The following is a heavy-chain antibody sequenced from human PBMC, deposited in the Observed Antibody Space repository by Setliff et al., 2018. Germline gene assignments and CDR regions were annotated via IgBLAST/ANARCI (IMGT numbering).Heavy chain of an antibody. CDR2: ISTSGNT. CDR1: GSSIINSYY. D-gene: IGHD5-12*01. CDR3: ARDQWVRSPPLYFSYSMDV. J-gene: IGHJ6*02. Sequence: SETLSLTCTASGSSIINSYYWRWIRQPAGKGLEWIGRISTSGNTNYNPSRKSRVTVSLDTSKNQFSLKLTSMTAADTAVYYCARDQWVRSPPLYFSYSMDVWGQGTTGTVS. V-gene: IGHV4-4*07.